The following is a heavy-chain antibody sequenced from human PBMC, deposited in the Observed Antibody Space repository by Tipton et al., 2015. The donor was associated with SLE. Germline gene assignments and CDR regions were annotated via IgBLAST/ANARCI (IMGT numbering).Heavy chain of an antibody. CDR1: GGSFSGYY. J-gene: IGHJ4*02. CDR2: INHSGST. V-gene: IGHV4-34*01. CDR3: ARGRWLQLGYFDY. D-gene: IGHD5-24*01. Sequence: TLSLTCAVYGGSFSGYYWSWIRQHPGKGLEWIGEINHSGSTNYNPSLKSRVTISVDTSKNQFSLKLSSVTAADTAVYYCARGRWLQLGYFDYWGQGTLASVSS.